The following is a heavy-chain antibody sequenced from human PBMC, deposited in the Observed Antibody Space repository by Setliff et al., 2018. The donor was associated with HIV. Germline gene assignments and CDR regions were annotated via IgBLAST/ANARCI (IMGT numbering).Heavy chain of an antibody. CDR1: GFIFSNYG. D-gene: IGHD4-17*01. CDR3: TKGVQRLRPYYFDS. V-gene: IGHV3-23*01. Sequence: QPGGSLRLSCAASGFIFSNYGMTWVRQAPGKGLEWVSGIRDNGVSPYYADSVTGRFTISRDNTKNTLYLQMNSLRVEDTTIYYCTKGVQRLRPYYFDSWGQGILVTVSS. J-gene: IGHJ4*02. CDR2: IRDNGVSP.